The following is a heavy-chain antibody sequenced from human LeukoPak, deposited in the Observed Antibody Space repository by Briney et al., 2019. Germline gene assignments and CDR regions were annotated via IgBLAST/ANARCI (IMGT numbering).Heavy chain of an antibody. CDR2: IRYDGSNK. CDR1: GFTFSSYA. Sequence: GGSLRLSCAASGFTFSSYAMNWVRQAPGKGLEWVAFIRYDGSNKYYADSVKGRFTISRDNSKNTLYLQMNSLRAEDTAVYYCARDPGARGYSYGYGGNFDYWGQGTLVTVSS. CDR3: ARDPGARGYSYGYGGNFDY. J-gene: IGHJ4*02. D-gene: IGHD5-18*01. V-gene: IGHV3-30*02.